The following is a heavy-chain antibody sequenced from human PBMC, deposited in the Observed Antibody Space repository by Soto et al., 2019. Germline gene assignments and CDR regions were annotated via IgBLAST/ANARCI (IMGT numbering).Heavy chain of an antibody. V-gene: IGHV4-31*03. CDR2: IYYTGST. CDR3: AGGGGGLRFYCDY. CDR1: GASISSGGYY. D-gene: IGHD3-3*01. J-gene: IGHJ4*02. Sequence: PSETLSLTCTVSGASISSGGYYWSWIRQHPGKGPEWIGYIYYTGSTSYTPSLKSRITTSVDTPKNQFSLQLSSVTAADTAVYYWAGGGGGLRFYCDYWGQGILVTVSS.